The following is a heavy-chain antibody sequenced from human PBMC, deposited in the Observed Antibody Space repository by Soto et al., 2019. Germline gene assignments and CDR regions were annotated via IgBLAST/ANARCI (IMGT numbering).Heavy chain of an antibody. Sequence: GGSLRLSCAASGFTFSSYAMSWVRQAPGKGLEWVSSIGGRGDTTYYEDSVKGRFTISRDNSKNTLYLQMNSLRAEDTAVYYCAKSPEGCTYSYGYWGQGTLVTVSS. D-gene: IGHD3-16*01. V-gene: IGHV3-23*01. CDR1: GFTFSSYA. J-gene: IGHJ4*02. CDR2: IGGRGDTT. CDR3: AKSPEGCTYSYGY.